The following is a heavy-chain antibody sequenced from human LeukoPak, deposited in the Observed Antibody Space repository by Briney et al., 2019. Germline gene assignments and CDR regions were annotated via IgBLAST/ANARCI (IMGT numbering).Heavy chain of an antibody. D-gene: IGHD6-19*01. J-gene: IGHJ4*02. CDR1: GYTFTSYG. V-gene: IGHV1-18*04. CDR2: IGAYNGNT. Sequence: ASVKVSCKASGYTFTSYGISWVRQAPGQGLEWMGWIGAYNGNTNYAQKLQGRVTMTTDTSTSTAYMELRSLRSDDTAVYYCARDSSGWSSLDYWGQGTLATVSS. CDR3: ARDSSGWSSLDY.